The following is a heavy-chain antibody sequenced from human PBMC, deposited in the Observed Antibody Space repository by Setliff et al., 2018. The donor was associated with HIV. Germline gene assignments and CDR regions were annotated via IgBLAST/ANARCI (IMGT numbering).Heavy chain of an antibody. CDR3: VKDVLKFWSGSGALDF. J-gene: IGHJ4*02. CDR1: GGSFSGYY. V-gene: IGHV4-34*01. D-gene: IGHD3-3*01. CDR2: INHSGST. Sequence: SETLSLTCAVYGGSFSGYYWSWIRQPPGKGLEWIGEINHSGSTNYNPSLKSRFNILRDDSKKTAYLQMNSLRDEDTAVYYCVKDVLKFWSGSGALDFWGPGTLVTVSS.